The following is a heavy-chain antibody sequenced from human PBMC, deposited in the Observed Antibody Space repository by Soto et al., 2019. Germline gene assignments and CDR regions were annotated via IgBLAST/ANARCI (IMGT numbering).Heavy chain of an antibody. Sequence: QVPLVQSGAEVKKPGSSLNISCKASRDTFTSYSINWVRQAPGQGLEWMGGIIPIFGTANYAQKFKDRVTITADESTNTDYMALTSLRPDDTAVYYCTQGDYDTTGWFDPWGQGTLVTVSS. V-gene: IGHV1-69*01. CDR1: RDTFTSYS. D-gene: IGHD3-22*01. J-gene: IGHJ5*02. CDR2: IIPIFGTA. CDR3: TQGDYDTTGWFDP.